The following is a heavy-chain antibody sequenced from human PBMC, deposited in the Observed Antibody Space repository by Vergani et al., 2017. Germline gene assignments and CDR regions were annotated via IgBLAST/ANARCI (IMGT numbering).Heavy chain of an antibody. CDR2: IYYSGST. Sequence: QVHLQEAGPGLVKPAETLSLTCTVSGYSISRGSYYWSWIRQPPGKGLEWIGYIYYSGSTNYNPSLKSRVTISVDTSKNQFSLKLSSVTAADTAVYYCARNPYCGGDCYSDAFDIWGQGTMVTVSS. CDR3: ARNPYCGGDCYSDAFDI. J-gene: IGHJ3*02. CDR1: GYSISRGSYY. D-gene: IGHD2-21*02. V-gene: IGHV4-61*01.